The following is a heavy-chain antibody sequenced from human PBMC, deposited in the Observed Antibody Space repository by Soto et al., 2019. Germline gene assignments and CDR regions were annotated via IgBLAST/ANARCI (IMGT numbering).Heavy chain of an antibody. CDR1: AFTFSSYG. D-gene: IGHD6-19*01. CDR2: IWYDGGKK. CDR3: ARYRSGSSDY. J-gene: IGHJ4*02. Sequence: QVYLVESGGGVVQPGTSLRLSCAASAFTFSSYGMHWVRQAPGKGLEWVAVIWYDGGKKYYADSVKGRFTISRDNSKNMAYLEMNSLRAEDTAGYYCARYRSGSSDYWGQGTLVTVSP. V-gene: IGHV3-33*01.